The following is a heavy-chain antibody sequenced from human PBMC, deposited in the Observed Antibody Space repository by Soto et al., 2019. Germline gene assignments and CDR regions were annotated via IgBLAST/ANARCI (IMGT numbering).Heavy chain of an antibody. CDR3: AKDMAMVRGGFVA. D-gene: IGHD3-10*01. V-gene: IGHV3-9*01. CDR2: ISWNSGSI. CDR1: GFTFDDYA. Sequence: GGSLRLSCAAFGFTFDDYAMHWVRQAPGKGLEWVSGISWNSGSIGYADSVKGRFTISRDNVKNSLYLQMNSLRAEDTALYYCAKDMAMVRGGFVAWGQGTLVTVSS. J-gene: IGHJ4*02.